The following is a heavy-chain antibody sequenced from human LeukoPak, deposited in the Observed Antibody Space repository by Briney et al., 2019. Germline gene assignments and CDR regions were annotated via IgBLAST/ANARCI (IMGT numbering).Heavy chain of an antibody. J-gene: IGHJ4*02. CDR3: ARSRTGKGSIAVAGTNPPDY. CDR2: IRSKANSYAT. V-gene: IGHV3-73*01. CDR1: GFTFSGSA. D-gene: IGHD6-19*01. Sequence: GGSLRLSCAASGFTFSGSAMHWVRQASGKGLEWVGRIRSKANSYATAYAASVKGRFTISRDDSKNTAYLQMNSLKTEDTAVYYCARSRTGKGSIAVAGTNPPDYWGQGTLVTVSS.